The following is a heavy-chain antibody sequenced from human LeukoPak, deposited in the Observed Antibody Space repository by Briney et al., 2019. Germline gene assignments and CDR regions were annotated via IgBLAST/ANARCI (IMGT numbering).Heavy chain of an antibody. D-gene: IGHD3-22*01. CDR1: GGSISSGGYY. J-gene: IGHJ5*02. V-gene: IGHV4-61*08. Sequence: SETLSLTCTVSGGSISSGGYYWSWIRQTPGKGLEWIGYIFYTGNTNYSPSLKSRLTISVDTSKNQFSLNLSSVTTADTGVYFCARGLVVGAGRLDPWGQGTLAIVSS. CDR3: ARGLVVGAGRLDP. CDR2: IFYTGNT.